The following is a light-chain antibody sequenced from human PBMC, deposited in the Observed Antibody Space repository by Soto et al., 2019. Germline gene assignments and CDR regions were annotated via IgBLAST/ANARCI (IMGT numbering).Light chain of an antibody. J-gene: IGKJ5*01. CDR1: QNIGVSY. CDR2: DAS. Sequence: EIVLTQSPATLSLSPGERATLSCRASQNIGVSYLAWYQQKPGQALMLVIYDASTSATGIPARFSGSGSGTDFTLTISSLEPEEFAVYYCQHRFNWPQLTFGQGTRLEIK. CDR3: QHRFNWPQLT. V-gene: IGKV3-11*01.